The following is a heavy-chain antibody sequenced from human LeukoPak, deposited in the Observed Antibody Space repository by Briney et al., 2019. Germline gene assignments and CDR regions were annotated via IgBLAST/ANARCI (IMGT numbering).Heavy chain of an antibody. CDR2: LYTSGST. J-gene: IGHJ6*03. Sequence: PSETLSLTCTASGGSISSYYWSWIRQPAGKGLEWIGRLYTSGSTNYNPSLKSRVTMSVDTSKNQFSLNLSSVTAADTAVYYCARSLSSSPEYYYYYMDVWGKGTTVTVSS. CDR3: ARSLSSSPEYYYYYMDV. D-gene: IGHD6-6*01. V-gene: IGHV4-4*07. CDR1: GGSISSYY.